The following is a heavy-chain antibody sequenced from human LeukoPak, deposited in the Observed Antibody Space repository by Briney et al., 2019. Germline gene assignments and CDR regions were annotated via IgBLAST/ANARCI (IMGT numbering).Heavy chain of an antibody. J-gene: IGHJ4*02. CDR2: IYPADSDT. D-gene: IGHD2/OR15-2a*01. CDR3: ARHEYYNSGSDY. CDR1: GYSFTSYW. Sequence: TGESLKISCKGSGYSFTSYWIGWARQMPGKGLEWMGIIYPADSDTKYSPSFQGQVTISADKSDNTANLHWSSLKASDTAIYYCARHEYYNSGSDYWGQGTLVTVSS. V-gene: IGHV5-51*01.